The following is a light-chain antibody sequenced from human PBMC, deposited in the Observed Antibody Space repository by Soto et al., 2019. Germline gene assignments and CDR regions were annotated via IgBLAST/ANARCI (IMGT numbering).Light chain of an antibody. J-gene: IGKJ3*01. CDR3: QQRSNWPRFT. CDR2: DAS. Sequence: IVLTQSPATLSLSPGERATLSCRASQSVSSYLAWYQQKPGQAPRLLIYDASNRATGIPARFSGSVSGTDFTLTISSLEPEDFAVYYCQQRSNWPRFTFGPGTKVDIK. V-gene: IGKV3-11*01. CDR1: QSVSSY.